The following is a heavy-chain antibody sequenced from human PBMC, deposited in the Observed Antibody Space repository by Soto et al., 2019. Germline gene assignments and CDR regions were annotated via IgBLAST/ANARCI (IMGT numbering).Heavy chain of an antibody. Sequence: GGSLSLSCAASGFTFSSYWMSWVRQAPGQGLEWVANIKQDGSEKYYVDSVKGRFTISRDNAKNSLYLQMNSLRAEDTAVYYCARVPGNDVVWFSRLAGYTLDAWGLGTM. V-gene: IGHV3-7*01. J-gene: IGHJ4*02. D-gene: IGHD3-9*01. CDR3: ARVPGNDVVWFSRLAGYTLDA. CDR1: GFTFSSYW. CDR2: IKQDGSEK.